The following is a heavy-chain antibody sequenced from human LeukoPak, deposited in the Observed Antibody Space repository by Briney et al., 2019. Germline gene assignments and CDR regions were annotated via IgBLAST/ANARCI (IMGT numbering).Heavy chain of an antibody. D-gene: IGHD3-22*01. Sequence: GGSLRLSCAASGFTFSSYGMHWVRQAPGKGLEWVAFIRYDGSNKYYADSVKGRFTISRDNSKNTLYLQANSLRAEDTAVYYCANPFYYDSSGFFDYWGQGTLVTVSS. J-gene: IGHJ4*02. CDR1: GFTFSSYG. V-gene: IGHV3-30*02. CDR3: ANPFYYDSSGFFDY. CDR2: IRYDGSNK.